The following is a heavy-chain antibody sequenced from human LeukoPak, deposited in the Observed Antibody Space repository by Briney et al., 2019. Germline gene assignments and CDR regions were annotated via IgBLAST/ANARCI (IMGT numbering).Heavy chain of an antibody. Sequence: ASVKVSCKASGYTFTSYGISWVRQAPGQGLEWMGWISAYNGNTNYAQKLQGRVTMTTDTSTSTAYMELRSLRSDDTALYYCARGNRGYTGYDYSDYWGQGTLVTVSS. CDR1: GYTFTSYG. CDR2: ISAYNGNT. D-gene: IGHD5-12*01. J-gene: IGHJ4*02. V-gene: IGHV1-18*01. CDR3: ARGNRGYTGYDYSDY.